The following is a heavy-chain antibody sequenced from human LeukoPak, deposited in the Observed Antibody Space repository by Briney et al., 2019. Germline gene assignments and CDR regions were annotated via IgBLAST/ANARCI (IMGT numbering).Heavy chain of an antibody. V-gene: IGHV4-38-2*02. D-gene: IGHD7-27*01. CDR2: IYYSGST. CDR3: ARLRRMGISNY. Sequence: SETLSLTCTVSGYSFDSGYYWGWIRQPPGKGLEWIANIYYSGSTSYNPSLKSRVTVSIDTSKNKFSLKLYSVSAADTALYYCARLRRMGISNYWGQGTLVTVSS. J-gene: IGHJ4*02. CDR1: GYSFDSGYY.